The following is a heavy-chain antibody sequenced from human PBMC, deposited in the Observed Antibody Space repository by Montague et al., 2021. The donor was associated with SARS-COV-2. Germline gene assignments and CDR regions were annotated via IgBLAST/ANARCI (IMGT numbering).Heavy chain of an antibody. CDR3: AKSGVVINPYYYYGMDV. Sequence: SLRLSCAASGFTFSSYALTWVRQAPGKGLEWVSAISNSVGRTYYADSVKGRFTISRDNSKNTLYLQMNSLRGEDTAIYYCAKSGVVINPYYYYGMDVWGQGTTVTVSS. D-gene: IGHD3-22*01. V-gene: IGHV3-23*01. CDR1: GFTFSSYA. J-gene: IGHJ6*02. CDR2: ISNSVGRT.